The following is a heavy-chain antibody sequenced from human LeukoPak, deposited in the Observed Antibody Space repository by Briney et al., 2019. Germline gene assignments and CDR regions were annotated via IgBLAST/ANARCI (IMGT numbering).Heavy chain of an antibody. V-gene: IGHV4-38-2*01. CDR1: GYSISSGYY. CDR2: IYHSGST. J-gene: IGHJ6*03. CDR3: ASRPLGYCSSTSCPGDYYMTS. D-gene: IGHD2-2*01. Sequence: SETLSLTCAVSGYSISSGYYWGWIRQPPGKGLEWIGSIYHSGSTYYNPSLKSRVTISVDTSKNQFSLKLSSVTAADTAVYYCASRPLGYCSSTSCPGDYYMTSGAKGPRSPSP.